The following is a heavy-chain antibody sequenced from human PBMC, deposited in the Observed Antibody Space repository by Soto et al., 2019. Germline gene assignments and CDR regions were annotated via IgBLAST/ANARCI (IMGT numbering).Heavy chain of an antibody. Sequence: EVQLLESGGGLVQPGGSLRLSCAASGFTFSSYAMSWVRQAPGKGLEWVSAISGSGGSTYYADSVKGRFTISRDNSKNTRYLQMNIMRAEDMGVYCCVKDVFCTDCSCTSCLVAQYSRNWSGHWGQGTLVTVSS. CDR3: VKDVFCTDCSCTSCLVAQYSRNWSGH. CDR2: ISGSGGST. CDR1: GFTFSSYA. D-gene: IGHD2-2*01. J-gene: IGHJ5*02. V-gene: IGHV3-23*01.